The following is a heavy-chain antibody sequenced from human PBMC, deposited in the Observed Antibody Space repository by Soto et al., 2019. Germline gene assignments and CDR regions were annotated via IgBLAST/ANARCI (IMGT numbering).Heavy chain of an antibody. CDR2: IIPIFGTA. CDR3: ARDYYDSSGFYLWGYFDL. V-gene: IGHV1-69*01. CDR1: GGTFSSYA. D-gene: IGHD3-22*01. J-gene: IGHJ2*01. Sequence: QVQLVQSGAEVKKPGSSVKVSCKASGGTFSSYAISWVRQAPGQGLEWMGGIIPIFGTANYALKCQGRVTITADESTSTANMELSRLRPEDTAVYYCARDYYDSSGFYLWGYFDLWGRGTLVTVSS.